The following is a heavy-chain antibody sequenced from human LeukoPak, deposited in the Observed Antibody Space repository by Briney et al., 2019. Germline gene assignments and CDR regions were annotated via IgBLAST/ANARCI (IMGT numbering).Heavy chain of an antibody. Sequence: ASVKVSCKASGYTFTGYYMHWVRQAPGQGLEWMGWINPNSGGTNYAQKFQGRVTMTRDTSISTAYMELSRLRSDDTAVYYCARDFGVATIGFDYWGQGTLVTVSS. CDR3: ARDFGVATIGFDY. CDR2: INPNSGGT. V-gene: IGHV1-2*02. CDR1: GYTFTGYY. D-gene: IGHD5-12*01. J-gene: IGHJ4*02.